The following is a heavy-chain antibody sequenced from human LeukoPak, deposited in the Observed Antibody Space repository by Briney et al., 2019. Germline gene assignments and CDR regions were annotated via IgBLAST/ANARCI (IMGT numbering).Heavy chain of an antibody. CDR3: ARDNHDYAFDY. CDR1: GFTFSSYS. V-gene: IGHV3-48*02. D-gene: IGHD4-17*01. Sequence: GGSLRLSCAASGFTFSSYSMGWVRQAPGRGLEWVSFVSNTGGAKYYADSAKGRFTISRDNAHNSLYLQMNSLRDEDSALYYCARDNHDYAFDYWGQGTLVTVSS. CDR2: VSNTGGAK. J-gene: IGHJ4*02.